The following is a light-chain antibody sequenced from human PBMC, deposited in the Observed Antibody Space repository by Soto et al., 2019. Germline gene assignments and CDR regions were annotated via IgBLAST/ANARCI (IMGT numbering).Light chain of an antibody. CDR1: SSNIGAGYD. CDR2: GNS. V-gene: IGLV1-40*01. J-gene: IGLJ3*02. CDR3: QSYDSSLSAL. Sequence: QSVLPQPPSVSVAPGQRVTISCTGSSSNIGAGYDGHWYQQLPGTAPKLLIYGNSNRPSGVPDRFSGSKSGTSASLAITGLQAEEESDYYCQSYDSSLSALFGGGTKLTVL.